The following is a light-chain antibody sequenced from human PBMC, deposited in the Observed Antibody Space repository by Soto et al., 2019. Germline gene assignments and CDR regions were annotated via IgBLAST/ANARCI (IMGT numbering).Light chain of an antibody. CDR1: QGVSSS. V-gene: IGKV1-9*01. Sequence: IRLTQSPPSLSASVGDRVTITCRASQGVSSSLAWYHQQPGKAPKLLIYAATTLQSGVPSRFSGSGSGTDFTLTINSLQPEDFATYYCQQLHSYPFTFGQGTRLEVK. CDR3: QQLHSYPFT. J-gene: IGKJ5*01. CDR2: AAT.